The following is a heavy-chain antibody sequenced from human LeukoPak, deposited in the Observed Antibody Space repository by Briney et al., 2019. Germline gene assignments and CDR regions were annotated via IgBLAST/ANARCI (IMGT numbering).Heavy chain of an antibody. V-gene: IGHV3-7*05. D-gene: IGHD5-12*01. Sequence: PGGSLSLSCAASGLTFNTYWMTWVRQAPGKGLELVANINRDGSEKNYVGSVRGRFTISRDNTKNSLYLQMNSLTVEDTAVYYCGRGPGYRSDYWGQGTLVTVSS. CDR3: GRGPGYRSDY. J-gene: IGHJ4*02. CDR1: GLTFNTYW. CDR2: INRDGSEK.